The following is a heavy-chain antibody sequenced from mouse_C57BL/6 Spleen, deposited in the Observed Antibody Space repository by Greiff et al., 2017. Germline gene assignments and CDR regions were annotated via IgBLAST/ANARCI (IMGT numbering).Heavy chain of an antibody. CDR2: IDPENGDT. CDR1: GFNIKDDY. V-gene: IGHV14-4*01. J-gene: IGHJ4*01. D-gene: IGHD2-4*01. CDR3: TTGFNYDVAMDY. Sequence: EVQLQQSGAELVRPGASVKLSCTASGFNIKDDYMHWVKQRPEQGLEWIGWIDPENGDTEYASKFQGKATITADTSSNTAYLQLSSLTSEDTAVYYCTTGFNYDVAMDYWGQGTSVTVSS.